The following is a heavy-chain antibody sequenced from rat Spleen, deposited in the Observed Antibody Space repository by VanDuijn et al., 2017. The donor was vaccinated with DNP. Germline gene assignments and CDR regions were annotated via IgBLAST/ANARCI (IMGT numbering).Heavy chain of an antibody. J-gene: IGHJ3*01. D-gene: IGHD1-2*01. CDR2: IWNTGGT. V-gene: IGHV2-41*01. CDR1: GFSLTSYS. Sequence: QVQLKESGPGLVQPSQTLSLTCTVSGFSLTSYSVNWVRQPPGKGLEWMGVIWNTGGTRYNSALKSRLSITKDTSKSQVFLKMHSLETEDTATYYCAGSPENSYIYLPWAYWGQGTLVTVSS. CDR3: AGSPENSYIYLPWAY.